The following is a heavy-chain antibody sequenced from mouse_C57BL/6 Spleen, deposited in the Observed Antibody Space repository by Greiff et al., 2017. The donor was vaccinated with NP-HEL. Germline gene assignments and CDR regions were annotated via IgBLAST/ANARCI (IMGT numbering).Heavy chain of an antibody. D-gene: IGHD4-1*01. V-gene: IGHV10-1*01. CDR3: VRHAWGGGGYFDY. J-gene: IGHJ2*01. CDR2: IRSKSNNYAT. CDR1: GFSFTTYA. Sequence: EVKLVESGGGLVQPKGSLKLSCAASGFSFTTYAMNWVRQAPGTGLEWVARIRSKSNNYATYYADSVKARFTISRDDSESMLYLQMNNLRTEDTAMYYCVRHAWGGGGYFDYWGQGTTLTVSS.